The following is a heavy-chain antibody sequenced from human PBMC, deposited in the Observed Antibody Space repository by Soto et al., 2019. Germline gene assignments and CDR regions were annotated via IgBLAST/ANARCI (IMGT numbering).Heavy chain of an antibody. CDR2: IYYSGST. CDR1: GGSISSYF. CDR3: ARDFRMAVAGTGWFDP. V-gene: IGHV4-59*01. Sequence: SETLSLTCTASGGSISSYFWSWIRQPQGKGLEWIGYIYYSGSTNFNPSLKTRVTISLDTSKNQFSLKLASVTAADTAVYYCARDFRMAVAGTGWFDPWGQGTLVTVSS. J-gene: IGHJ5*02. D-gene: IGHD6-19*01.